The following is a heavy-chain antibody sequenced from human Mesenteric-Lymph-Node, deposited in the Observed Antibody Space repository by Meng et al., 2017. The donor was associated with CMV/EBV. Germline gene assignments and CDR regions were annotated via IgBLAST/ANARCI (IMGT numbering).Heavy chain of an antibody. CDR2: ISSRSSTI. CDR3: ARVVGGGYSGYDYGWFDP. D-gene: IGHD5-12*01. V-gene: IGHV3-48*04. CDR1: GFTFSNHS. J-gene: IGHJ5*02. Sequence: GESLKISCAASGFTFSNHSMKWVRQAPGKGLEWVSYISSRSSTIYYADSVKGRSTISRDNAKNSLYLQMNSLRAEDTAVYYCARVVGGGYSGYDYGWFDPWGQGTLVTVSS.